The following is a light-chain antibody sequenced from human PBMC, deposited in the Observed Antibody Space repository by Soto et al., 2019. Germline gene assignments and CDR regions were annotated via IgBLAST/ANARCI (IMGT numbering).Light chain of an antibody. CDR2: DVA. CDR1: SSDVGGSNF. V-gene: IGLV2-14*03. Sequence: QSALTQPASVSDSPGQSITISCTGTSSDVGGSNFVSWYQQHPGKPPKLIIYDVANRPSGVSNRFSGSKSGSTDSLIISRLQTEDEADYYCVSYTSSTTYVFGTGTKVTAL. CDR3: VSYTSSTTYV. J-gene: IGLJ1*01.